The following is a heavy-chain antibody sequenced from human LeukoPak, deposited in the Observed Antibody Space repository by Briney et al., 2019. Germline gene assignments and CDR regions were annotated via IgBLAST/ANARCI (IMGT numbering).Heavy chain of an antibody. Sequence: SQTLSLTCTVSGGSVRRGNYYWTWIRPPAGSGLEWIGRIYTSGTTDYNPSLRTRVTISVDASRNQFSLKLSSLTAADTAVYYCARVVCSGGACSPLVPHYYYRMDVWGQGTTVTVSS. CDR2: IYTSGTT. CDR3: ARVVCSGGACSPLVPHYYYRMDV. D-gene: IGHD2-15*01. J-gene: IGHJ6*02. CDR1: GGSVRRGNYY. V-gene: IGHV4-61*02.